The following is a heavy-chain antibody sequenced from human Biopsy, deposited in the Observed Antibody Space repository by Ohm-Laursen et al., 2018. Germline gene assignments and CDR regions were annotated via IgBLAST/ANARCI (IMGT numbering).Heavy chain of an antibody. J-gene: IGHJ6*02. Sequence: GASVTVSCKAYGGAFTNYAINWVRQAPGHGLGWLGGIITVFETAGHAERFQGRVTITADVTTTTAYMDLSGLRSEDTAVYYCVAYPSSGFFENNDDFAMDVWGQGTTVIVSS. CDR3: VAYPSSGFFENNDDFAMDV. CDR2: IITVFETA. CDR1: GGAFTNYA. V-gene: IGHV1-69*13. D-gene: IGHD6-19*01.